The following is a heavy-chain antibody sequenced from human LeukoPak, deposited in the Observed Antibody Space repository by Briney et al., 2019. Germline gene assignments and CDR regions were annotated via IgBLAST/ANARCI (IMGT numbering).Heavy chain of an antibody. CDR2: IIPIFGTA. J-gene: IGHJ4*02. D-gene: IGHD2-8*02. CDR3: ARNPSVLNYFDY. CDR1: GGTFSSYA. V-gene: IGHV1-69*13. Sequence: SVKVSCKASGGTFSSYAISWVRQAPGQGLEWMGGIIPIFGTANYAQRFQGRVTITADESTSTAYMELSSLRSEDTAVYYCARNPSVLNYFDYWGQGTLVTVSS.